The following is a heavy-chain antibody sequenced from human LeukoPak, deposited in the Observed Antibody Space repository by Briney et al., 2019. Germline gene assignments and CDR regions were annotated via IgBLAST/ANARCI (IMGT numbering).Heavy chain of an antibody. J-gene: IGHJ4*02. CDR3: ARSYSSSWPALDY. D-gene: IGHD6-13*01. V-gene: IGHV3-21*01. CDR2: ISSSSSYI. Sequence: SGGSLRLSCAASGFSFSNYNMNWVRQAPGKGLEWVSSISSSSSYIYYADSVKGRFTISRDNAKNSLYLQMNSLRAEDTAVYYCARSYSSSWPALDYWGQGTLVTVSS. CDR1: GFSFSNYN.